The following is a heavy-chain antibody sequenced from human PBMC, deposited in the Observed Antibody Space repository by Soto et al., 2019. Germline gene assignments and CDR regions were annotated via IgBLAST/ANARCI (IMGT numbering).Heavy chain of an antibody. V-gene: IGHV3-23*01. CDR2: ISDSGDST. Sequence: GSLRLSCAASGFTFSSYAMSWVRQAPGKGLEWVSVISDSGDSTDYADSVKGRFTISRDNSKNTVYLQMNSLRAEDTAVYYCASPGIAASGFWFDPWGQGTLVTVSS. CDR1: GFTFSSYA. D-gene: IGHD6-13*01. CDR3: ASPGIAASGFWFDP. J-gene: IGHJ5*02.